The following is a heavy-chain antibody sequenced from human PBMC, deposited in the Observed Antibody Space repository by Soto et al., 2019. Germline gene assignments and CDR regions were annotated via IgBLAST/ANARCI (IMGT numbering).Heavy chain of an antibody. V-gene: IGHV4-31*03. CDR2: IYYSGST. J-gene: IGHJ4*02. D-gene: IGHD3-10*01. Sequence: PSWTLSLTCTVSGGSISSGCYYWSWIRQHPGKGLEWIGYIYYSGSTYYNPSLKSRVTISVDTSKNQFSLKLSSVTAADTAVYYCAREIYYYGSGSYYFDYWGQGTLVTVS. CDR1: GGSISSGCYY. CDR3: AREIYYYGSGSYYFDY.